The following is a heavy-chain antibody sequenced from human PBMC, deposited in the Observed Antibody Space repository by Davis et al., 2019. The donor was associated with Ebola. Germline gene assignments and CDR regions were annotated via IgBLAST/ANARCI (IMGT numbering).Heavy chain of an antibody. CDR1: GGSINSRSYY. CDR2: MYYSGST. J-gene: IGHJ4*02. V-gene: IGHV4-39*01. CDR3: ARHRYSYDYAHY. Sequence: SETLSLTCTVSGGSINSRSYYWVWIRQPPGKGLEWIGSMYYSGSTYYKPSLKSRVTISADTSKNQFSLKLSSVTAADTAVYYCARHRYSYDYAHYWGQGTLVTVSS. D-gene: IGHD5-18*01.